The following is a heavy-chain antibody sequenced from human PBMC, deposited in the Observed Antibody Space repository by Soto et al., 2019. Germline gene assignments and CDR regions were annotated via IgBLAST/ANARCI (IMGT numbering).Heavy chain of an antibody. J-gene: IGHJ4*02. CDR2: VNPILRMS. V-gene: IGHV1-69*02. CDR1: GETFTFYS. D-gene: IGHD3-10*01. Sequence: QVQLVQSGAEVKRPGSSVKVSCKASGETFTFYSINWVRQAPGLGLEWMGRVNPILRMSNYAQRFQGRVTMPADKYTSTQYMELISLRCEDTVIYYCASSYGSGYRALDFWGQGALVTVSS. CDR3: ASSYGSGYRALDF.